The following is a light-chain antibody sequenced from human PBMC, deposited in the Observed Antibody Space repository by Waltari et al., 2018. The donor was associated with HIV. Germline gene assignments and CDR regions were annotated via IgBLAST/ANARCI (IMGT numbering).Light chain of an antibody. CDR1: SSAVGGYNY. CDR2: EVS. V-gene: IGLV2-14*01. Sequence: QSALTQPASVSGSPGQSITISCTGPSSAVGGYNYASWFQQHPGKAPQLMIYEVSNRPSGVSNRFSGSKSGNTASLTISGLQAEDEADYYCSSYTSSSTLVFGTGTKVTVL. CDR3: SSYTSSSTLV. J-gene: IGLJ1*01.